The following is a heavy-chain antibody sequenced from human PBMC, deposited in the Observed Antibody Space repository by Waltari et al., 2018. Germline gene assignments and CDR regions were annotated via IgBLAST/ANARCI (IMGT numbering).Heavy chain of an antibody. Sequence: VQLQESGPGLVKPSQTLSLTCTVSGGSISSGDYYWSWIRQPPGKGLGWIGYSDYSGSTSYNPSLKSRVTISVDTSKNQFSLKLSSVTAADTAGYYCARVSVVPAVSFDYWGQGTLVTVSS. D-gene: IGHD2-2*01. J-gene: IGHJ4*02. V-gene: IGHV4-30-4*08. CDR2: SDYSGST. CDR1: GGSISSGDYY. CDR3: ARVSVVPAVSFDY.